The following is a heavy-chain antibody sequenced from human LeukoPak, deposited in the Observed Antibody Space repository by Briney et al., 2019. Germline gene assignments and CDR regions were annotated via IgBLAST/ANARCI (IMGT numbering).Heavy chain of an antibody. D-gene: IGHD3-22*01. CDR3: ARAGTYYYDSSGLLDY. CDR2: ISAYNGNT. J-gene: IGHJ4*02. CDR1: GYTFTSYG. V-gene: IGHV1-18*01. Sequence: ASVKVSCKASGYTFTSYGISWVRQAPGQGLEWMGWISAYNGNTNYAQKLQGRVTMTTDTSTSTAYMELRSLRSDDTAVYYCARAGTYYYDSSGLLDYWGQGTLVTVSS.